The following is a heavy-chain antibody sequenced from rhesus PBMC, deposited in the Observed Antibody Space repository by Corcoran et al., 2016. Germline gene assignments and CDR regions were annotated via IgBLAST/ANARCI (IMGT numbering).Heavy chain of an antibody. V-gene: IGHV4S11*01. Sequence: QVQLQESGPGLVKPLETLTLPCAVPGGSISSNYWSWIRQPPGKGLEWIGYIHVSGSSTNYNPSLKSRVTLSVDTSKNQFSLKLTSVTAADTAVYSCARGGGGTLDYWGQGVLVTVSS. CDR3: ARGGGGTLDY. CDR2: IHVSGSST. D-gene: IGHD5-42*01. CDR1: GGSISSNY. J-gene: IGHJ4*01.